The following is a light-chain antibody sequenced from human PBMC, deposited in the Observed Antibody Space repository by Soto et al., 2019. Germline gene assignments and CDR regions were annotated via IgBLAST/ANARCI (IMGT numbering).Light chain of an antibody. CDR3: KSYTGINNWV. Sequence: QSALTQPPSASGSPGQSVTISCTGTSSDVGGYNYVSWYQQHPGKAPKVMIYEVNKRPSGVPDRFSGSKSGNTASLTVSGLQAEDEADYFCKSYTGINNWVFGGGTKLHRP. V-gene: IGLV2-8*01. CDR1: SSDVGGYNY. CDR2: EVN. J-gene: IGLJ3*02.